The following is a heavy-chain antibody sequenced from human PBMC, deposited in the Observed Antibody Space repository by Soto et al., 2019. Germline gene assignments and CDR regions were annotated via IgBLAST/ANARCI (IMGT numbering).Heavy chain of an antibody. V-gene: IGHV1-18*01. J-gene: IGHJ4*02. CDR2: ISAYNGDT. D-gene: IGHD6-6*01. CDR3: ARTYSKYFSSSESDY. Sequence: ASVKVSCKASDYTFTNYGFSWVRQAPGQGLEWMGWISAYNGDTNSAQRLQGRLTMTTDTSTSTAYMELRSLGSDDTAVYYCARTYSKYFSSSESDYWGQGTLVTVSS. CDR1: DYTFTNYG.